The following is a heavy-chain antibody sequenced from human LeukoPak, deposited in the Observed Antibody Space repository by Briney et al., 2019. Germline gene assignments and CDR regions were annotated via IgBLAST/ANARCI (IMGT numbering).Heavy chain of an antibody. V-gene: IGHV1-8*02. D-gene: IGHD2-2*02. CDR1: GYTFTSYD. CDR2: MNPNSGNT. Sequence: ASVKVSCKASGYTFTSYDINWVRQATGQGLEWMGWMNPNSGNTGYAQKFQGRVSMTRDISTSTAYMQLRSLRSDDTAVYYCARCLGTSCNNFDYWGQGTLVTVSS. J-gene: IGHJ4*02. CDR3: ARCLGTSCNNFDY.